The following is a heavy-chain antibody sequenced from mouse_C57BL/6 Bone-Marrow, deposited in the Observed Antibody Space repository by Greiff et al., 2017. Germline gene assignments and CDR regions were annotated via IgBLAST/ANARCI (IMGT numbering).Heavy chain of an antibody. CDR1: GFTFSSYA. V-gene: IGHV5-4*01. CDR2: ISDGGSYT. CDR3: ARDYGNHWYFDV. J-gene: IGHJ1*03. Sequence: EVQGVESGGGLVKPGGSLKLSCAASGFTFSSYAMSWVRQTPEKRLEWVATISDGGSYTYYPDNVKGRFTISRDNAKNNLYLQMSHLKSEDTAMYYCARDYGNHWYFDVWGTGTTVTVSS. D-gene: IGHD1-1*01.